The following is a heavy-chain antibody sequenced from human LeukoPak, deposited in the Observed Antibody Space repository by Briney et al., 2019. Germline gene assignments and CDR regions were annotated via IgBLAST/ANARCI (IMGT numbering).Heavy chain of an antibody. V-gene: IGHV3-21*01. CDR3: ARASSVVTLGY. CDR1: GFTFSSYS. J-gene: IGHJ4*02. Sequence: GGSLRLSCAASGFTFSSYSVNWVRQAPGKGLEWVSSISSSSSYIYYADSVKGRFTISRDNAKNSLYLQMNSLRAEDTAVYYCARASSVVTLGYWGQGTLVTVSS. CDR2: ISSSSSYI. D-gene: IGHD4-23*01.